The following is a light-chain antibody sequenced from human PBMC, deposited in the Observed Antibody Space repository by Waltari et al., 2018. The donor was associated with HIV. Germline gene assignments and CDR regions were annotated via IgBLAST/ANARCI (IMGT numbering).Light chain of an antibody. CDR3: CSYAGRSIYV. J-gene: IGLJ1*01. CDR2: EVT. CDR1: SSDIGTDEL. Sequence: QPALTQPASVSGSPGQSITLSCSGTSSDIGTDELVSWYQQHPGKAPKVIVYEVTKRPSGTSDLFSGSKSGNTASLTISGLQAEDEADYYCCSYAGRSIYVFGTGTTVTVL. V-gene: IGLV2-23*02.